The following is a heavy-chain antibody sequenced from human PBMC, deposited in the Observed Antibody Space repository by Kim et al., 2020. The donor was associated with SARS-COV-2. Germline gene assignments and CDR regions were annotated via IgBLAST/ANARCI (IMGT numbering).Heavy chain of an antibody. Sequence: SETLSLTCAVSGGSISSGGYSWSWIRQPPGKGLEWIGYIYHSGSTYYNPSLKSRVTISVDRSKNQFSLKLSSVTAADTAVYYCARVGIGDLTFDYWGQGTLVTVSS. CDR2: IYHSGST. D-gene: IGHD3-16*01. J-gene: IGHJ4*02. V-gene: IGHV4-30-2*01. CDR1: GGSISSGGYS. CDR3: ARVGIGDLTFDY.